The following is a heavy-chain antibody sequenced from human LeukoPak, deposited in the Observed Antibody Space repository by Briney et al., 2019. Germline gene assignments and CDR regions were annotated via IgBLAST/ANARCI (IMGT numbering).Heavy chain of an antibody. CDR3: ARDRGGSYSAIDY. J-gene: IGHJ4*02. V-gene: IGHV3-48*04. Sequence: GGSLRLSCAASGFIFNNYGLVWVRQAPGKGLEWVSFISSSSSTIYYADSVKGRFTIPRDNAKNSLYLQMNSLRAEDTAVYYCARDRGGSYSAIDYWGQGTLVTVSS. CDR1: GFIFNNYG. CDR2: ISSSSSTI. D-gene: IGHD1-26*01.